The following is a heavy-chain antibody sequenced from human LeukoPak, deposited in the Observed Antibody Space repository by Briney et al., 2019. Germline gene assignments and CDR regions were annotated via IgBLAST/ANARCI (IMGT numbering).Heavy chain of an antibody. D-gene: IGHD1-26*01. J-gene: IGHJ4*02. CDR1: GFTFSSYA. CDR3: ARGKLGAATLDY. Sequence: GGSLRLSCAASGFTFSSYAMSWVRQAPGKGLEWVSAISGSGGTTYYADSVKGRFTISRDNSKNTLYLQMDSLRAEDTAVYYCARGKLGAATLDYWGQGTLVTVSS. V-gene: IGHV3-23*01. CDR2: ISGSGGTT.